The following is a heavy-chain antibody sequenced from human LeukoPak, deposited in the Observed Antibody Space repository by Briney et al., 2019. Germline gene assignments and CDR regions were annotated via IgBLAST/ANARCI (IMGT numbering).Heavy chain of an antibody. CDR2: ISSSSSTI. Sequence: GGSLRLSCAASGFTFSSYSMNWVRQAPGKGLEWVSYISSSSSTIYYADSVKGRFTISRDNAKNSLYLQMNSLRAEDTAVYYCARDLVWATVVTGFDYWGQGTLVTVSS. J-gene: IGHJ4*02. D-gene: IGHD4-23*01. CDR3: ARDLVWATVVTGFDY. V-gene: IGHV3-48*01. CDR1: GFTFSSYS.